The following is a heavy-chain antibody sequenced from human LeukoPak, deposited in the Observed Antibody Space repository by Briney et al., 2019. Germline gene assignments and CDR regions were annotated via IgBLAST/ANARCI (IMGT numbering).Heavy chain of an antibody. CDR1: GFTFSSYA. V-gene: IGHV3-23*01. Sequence: GGSLRLSCAASGFTFSSYAMSWVRQAPGKGLEWVSAIRGSGGSTYYADSVKGRFTISRDNSKNTLYLQMNSLRAEDTAVYYCARDDYSNEGGLYYYYYMDVWGKGTTVTVSS. CDR3: ARDDYSNEGGLYYYYYMDV. J-gene: IGHJ6*03. CDR2: IRGSGGST. D-gene: IGHD4-11*01.